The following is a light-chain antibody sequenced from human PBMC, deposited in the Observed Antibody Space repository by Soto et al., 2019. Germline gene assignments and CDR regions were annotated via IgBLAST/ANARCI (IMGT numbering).Light chain of an antibody. CDR1: QGISSA. CDR2: DAS. J-gene: IGKJ5*01. Sequence: IPFTQSPSSLSAFVGDRVTLICRASQGISSALAWYQQKPGKAPKLLIYDASSLESGVPSRFSGSGSGTDFTLTISSLQPEDFATYYCQQFNNYLFGQGTRLEIK. CDR3: QQFNNYL. V-gene: IGKV1D-13*01.